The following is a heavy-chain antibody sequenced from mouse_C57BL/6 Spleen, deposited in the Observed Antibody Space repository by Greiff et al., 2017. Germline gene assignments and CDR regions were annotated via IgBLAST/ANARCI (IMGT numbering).Heavy chain of an antibody. CDR1: GYTFTSYW. V-gene: IGHV1-7*01. D-gene: IGHD2-4*01. Sequence: QVQLKESGAELAKPGASVKLSCKASGYTFTSYWMHWVKQRPGQGLEWIGYINPSSGYTKYNQKFKDKATLTADKSSSTAYLQLSSLTYEDSAVYYCASPYDYDEHYAMDYWGQGTSVTVSS. J-gene: IGHJ4*01. CDR2: INPSSGYT. CDR3: ASPYDYDEHYAMDY.